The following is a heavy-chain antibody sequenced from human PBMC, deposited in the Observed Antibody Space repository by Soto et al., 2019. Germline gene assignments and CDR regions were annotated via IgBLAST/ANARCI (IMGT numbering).Heavy chain of an antibody. CDR3: AREHGGSGWPFGY. J-gene: IGHJ4*02. D-gene: IGHD6-19*01. Sequence: GGSLRLSCAASGFTFRSYWMHWVRQAPGKGLMWVSRINSDGSSTSYADSVKGRFTISRDNAKNTLYLQMNTLRAEDTAVYYCAREHGGSGWPFGYWGQGTLVTVSS. V-gene: IGHV3-74*01. CDR1: GFTFRSYW. CDR2: INSDGSST.